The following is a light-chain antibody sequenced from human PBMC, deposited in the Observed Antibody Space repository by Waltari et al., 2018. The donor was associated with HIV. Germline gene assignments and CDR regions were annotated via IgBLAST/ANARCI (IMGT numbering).Light chain of an antibody. Sequence: EIVMTQSPATLSVSPGERATPSCRASQRISSYLAWYQQRPGQAPRLLIYSASTRATGIPARFSGSGSGTEFTLTISSLQPEDFSVYFCQQFINWPYTFGQGTKLEIK. J-gene: IGKJ2*01. V-gene: IGKV3-15*01. CDR1: QRISSY. CDR3: QQFINWPYT. CDR2: SAS.